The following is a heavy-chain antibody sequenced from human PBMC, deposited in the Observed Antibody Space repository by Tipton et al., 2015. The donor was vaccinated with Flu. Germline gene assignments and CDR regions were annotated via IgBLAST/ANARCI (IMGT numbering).Heavy chain of an antibody. Sequence: TLSLTCAVSGYSISSGYYWGWIRQPPGKGLEWIGSIYHSGSTYYNPSLKSRVTISVDTSKNQFSLKLSSVTAADTAVYYCAGQRLILDDSSGCYDYWGQGTLVTVPS. CDR3: AGQRLILDDSSGCYDY. V-gene: IGHV4-38-2*01. CDR2: IYHSGST. D-gene: IGHD3-22*01. J-gene: IGHJ4*02. CDR1: GYSISSGYY.